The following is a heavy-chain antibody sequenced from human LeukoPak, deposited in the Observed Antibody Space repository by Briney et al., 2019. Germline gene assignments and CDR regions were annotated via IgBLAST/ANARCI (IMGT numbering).Heavy chain of an antibody. J-gene: IGHJ3*02. CDR1: GFTFNTYW. CDR2: IKCDGSST. CDR3: AREAKVTSNAFDI. Sequence: GGSLRLSCAASGFTFNTYWMHWVRQAPGKRLGWVSRIKCDGSSTKYADSVKGRFTISRDNANNRLYLQMNSLRVDDTAVYFCAREAKVTSNAFDIWGQGTVVAVSS. V-gene: IGHV3-74*03. D-gene: IGHD4-17*01.